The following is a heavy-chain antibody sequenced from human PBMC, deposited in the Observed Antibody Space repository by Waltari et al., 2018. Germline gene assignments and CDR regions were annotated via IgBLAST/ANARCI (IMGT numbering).Heavy chain of an antibody. CDR1: GDSITSGGSF. J-gene: IGHJ5*02. Sequence: QVQLQESGPGLVKPSQTLSLPCPVSGDSITSGGSFWNWIRQHPGKGLEWLGYIYFSGSTYYNPSLRGQITMSRDTSKNQVSLELSSVTAADTAVYYCARGSSGWNWLDPWGQGTLVTVSS. V-gene: IGHV4-31*01. CDR2: IYFSGST. CDR3: ARGSSGWNWLDP. D-gene: IGHD6-19*01.